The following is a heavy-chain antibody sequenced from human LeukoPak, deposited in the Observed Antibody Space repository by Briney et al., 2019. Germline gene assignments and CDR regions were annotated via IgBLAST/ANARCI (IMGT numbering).Heavy chain of an antibody. CDR1: GGSISSGGYS. CDR2: IYYSGST. CDR3: ARGRSNYGMDV. V-gene: IGHV4-31*03. Sequence: PSETLSLTCTVSGGSISSGGYSWSWIRQHPGKGLEWIGCIYYSGSTYYNPSLKSRVTISVDTSKNQFSLKLSSVTAADTAVYYCARGRSNYGMDVWGQGTTVTVSS. J-gene: IGHJ6*02.